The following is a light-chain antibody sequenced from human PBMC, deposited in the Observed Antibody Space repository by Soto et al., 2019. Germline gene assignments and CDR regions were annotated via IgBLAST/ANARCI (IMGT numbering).Light chain of an antibody. V-gene: IGLV2-14*01. Sequence: QSALTQPASVSGSPGQSITISCTGTSSDVGGYKYVSWYQQHPGKAPELMIYEVSNRPSGVSNRFSGSKSGNTASLTISGLQAEDEADYYCSSYTSSRLYVFGTGTKVTV. CDR1: SSDVGGYKY. CDR2: EVS. J-gene: IGLJ1*01. CDR3: SSYTSSRLYV.